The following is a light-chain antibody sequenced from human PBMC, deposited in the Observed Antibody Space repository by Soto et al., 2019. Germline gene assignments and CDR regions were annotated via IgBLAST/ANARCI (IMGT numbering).Light chain of an antibody. J-gene: IGLJ2*01. CDR1: SSDVGGYNY. V-gene: IGLV2-14*01. Sequence: QSALTQPASVSGSPGQSITISCTGTSSDVGGYNYVSWYQQHPGKAPKLMIYEVSNRPSGVSNRFSGSKSGNTASLTISGRQAEDDADYYCSSYTSSSTPVVFGGGTKLTVL. CDR3: SSYTSSSTPVV. CDR2: EVS.